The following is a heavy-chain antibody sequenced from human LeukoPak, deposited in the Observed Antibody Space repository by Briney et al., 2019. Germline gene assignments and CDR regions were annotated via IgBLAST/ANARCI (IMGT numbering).Heavy chain of an antibody. CDR2: INPNSGGT. CDR3: ARDRLSLSSPGYYYYGMDV. Sequence: ASVKVSCKASGYSFTGHYIQWVRQAPGQGLEWMGWINPNSGGTKYAQRFQGRVTMTRDTSINTASMEMTRLKSDDTAVYYCARDRLSLSSPGYYYYGMDVWGQGTTVTVSS. CDR1: GYSFTGHY. J-gene: IGHJ6*02. D-gene: IGHD6-13*01. V-gene: IGHV1-2*02.